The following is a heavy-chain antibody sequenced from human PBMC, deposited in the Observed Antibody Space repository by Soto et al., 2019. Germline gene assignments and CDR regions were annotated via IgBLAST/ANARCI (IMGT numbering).Heavy chain of an antibody. CDR3: ASLGSGSYYDY. V-gene: IGHV3-23*01. Sequence: ELQLLESGGGLVQPGGSLRLSCAASGFTFSSYAMRWVRQAPVKGLEWVSAISGSGGSTYYADSVKGRFTISRDNSKNTLYLQLNSLSSEDTAVHYCASLGSGSYYDYWGQGTLVTVSS. CDR2: ISGSGGST. CDR1: GFTFSSYA. J-gene: IGHJ4*02. D-gene: IGHD1-26*01.